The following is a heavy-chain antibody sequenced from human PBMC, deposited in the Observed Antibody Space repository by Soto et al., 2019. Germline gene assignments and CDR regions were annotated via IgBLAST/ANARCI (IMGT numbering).Heavy chain of an antibody. CDR3: ARVCRKNYYYYGMDV. J-gene: IGHJ6*02. Sequence: PSETLSLTCTVSGGSISSGGYYWSWIRQHPGKGLEWIGYIYYSGSTYYNPSLKSRVTISVDTSKNQFSLKLSSVTAADTAVYYCARVCRKNYYYYGMDVWGQGTTVT. V-gene: IGHV4-31*03. D-gene: IGHD2-15*01. CDR1: GGSISSGGYY. CDR2: IYYSGST.